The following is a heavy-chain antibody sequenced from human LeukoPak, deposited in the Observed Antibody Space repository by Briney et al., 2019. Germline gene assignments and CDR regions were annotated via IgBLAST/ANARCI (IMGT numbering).Heavy chain of an antibody. J-gene: IGHJ6*02. CDR2: IYHSGST. CDR3: AREGYSYGSGSYYYYYGMDV. CDR1: GGSISSSNW. Sequence: SGTLSLTCAVSGGSISSSNWWSWVRQPPGKGLEWIGEIYHSGSTNYNPSLKSRVTISVDTSKNQFSLKLSSVTAADTAVYYCAREGYSYGSGSYYYYYGMDVWGQGTTVTVSS. V-gene: IGHV4-4*02. D-gene: IGHD5-18*01.